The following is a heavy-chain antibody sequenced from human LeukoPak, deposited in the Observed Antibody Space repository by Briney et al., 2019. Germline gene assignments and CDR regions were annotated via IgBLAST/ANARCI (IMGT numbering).Heavy chain of an antibody. D-gene: IGHD6-13*01. CDR1: GYTLTELS. J-gene: IGHJ4*02. V-gene: IGHV1-24*01. Sequence: SVKVSCKGSGYTLTELSMHWVRQARGKGREWMGGFDPEDGETIYAQKFQGRVTMTEDTSTGTAYMELRSLRSEDTAVYYCVAEWHGSSWYSFDYWGQGTLVTVSS. CDR2: FDPEDGET. CDR3: VAEWHGSSWYSFDY.